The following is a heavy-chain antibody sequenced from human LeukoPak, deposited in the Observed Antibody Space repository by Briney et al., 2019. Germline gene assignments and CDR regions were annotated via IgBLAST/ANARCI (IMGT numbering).Heavy chain of an antibody. D-gene: IGHD5-18*01. CDR2: ISSSSSYI. V-gene: IGHV3-21*01. J-gene: IGHJ4*02. CDR1: GFTFSSYS. CDR3: ASISYSYGYRY. Sequence: GGSLRLSCAASGFTFSSYSMNWVRQAPGKGLEWVSSISSSSSYIYYADSVKGRFTISRDNAKNSLYLQMNSLRAEDTAVYYCASISYSYGYRYWGQGTLVTVSS.